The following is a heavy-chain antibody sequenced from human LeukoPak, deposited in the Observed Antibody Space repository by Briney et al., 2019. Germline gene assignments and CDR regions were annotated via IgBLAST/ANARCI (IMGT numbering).Heavy chain of an antibody. V-gene: IGHV3-23*01. D-gene: IGHD4-23*01. CDR2: ISGSGVST. J-gene: IGHJ4*02. CDR3: AKDYGGNFGDY. CDR1: GFTFDDYA. Sequence: GGSLRLSCAASGFTFDDYAMHWVRQAPGKGLEWVSAISGSGVSTYYADSVKGRFTISRVNSKNTLYLQMNSLRAEDTAVYYCAKDYGGNFGDYWGQGTLVTVSS.